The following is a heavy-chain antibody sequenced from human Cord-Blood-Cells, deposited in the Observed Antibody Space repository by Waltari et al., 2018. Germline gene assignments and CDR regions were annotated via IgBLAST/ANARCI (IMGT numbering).Heavy chain of an antibody. J-gene: IGHJ4*02. V-gene: IGHV3-33*01. CDR2: IWYDGSNK. Sequence: GKGLEWVAVIWYDGSNKYYADSVKGRFTISRDNPKNTLYLQMNSLRAEDTAVYYCARAQWNVDTAMVFDYWGQGTLVTVSS. CDR3: ARAQWNVDTAMVFDY. D-gene: IGHD5-18*01.